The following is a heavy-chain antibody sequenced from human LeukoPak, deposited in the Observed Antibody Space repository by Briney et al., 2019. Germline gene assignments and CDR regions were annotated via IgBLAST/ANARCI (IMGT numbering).Heavy chain of an antibody. J-gene: IGHJ4*02. V-gene: IGHV1-18*01. Sequence: ASVKVSCKASGYTFSSYGITWVRQAPGQGLEWTGWISAYNGNTNYAQKLQGRVTMTTDTPTSTAYMELRSLRSDDTAVYYCARDLEPHTIHSSSWYVPHDYWGQGTLVTVSS. CDR1: GYTFSSYG. D-gene: IGHD6-13*01. CDR2: ISAYNGNT. CDR3: ARDLEPHTIHSSSWYVPHDY.